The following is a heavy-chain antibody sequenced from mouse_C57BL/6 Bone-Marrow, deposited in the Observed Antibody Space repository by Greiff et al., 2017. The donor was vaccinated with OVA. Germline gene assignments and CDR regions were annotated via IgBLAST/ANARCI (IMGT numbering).Heavy chain of an antibody. CDR2: ISSGSSTI. J-gene: IGHJ2*01. CDR1: GFTFSDYG. V-gene: IGHV5-17*01. CDR3: ARANPPITTVVVDYFDY. D-gene: IGHD1-1*01. Sequence: EVKLVESGGGLVKPGGSLKLSCAASGFTFSDYGMHWVRQAPEKGLEWVAYISSGSSTIYYADTVKGRFTISRDNAKNTLFLQMTSRRSEDTAMYYCARANPPITTVVVDYFDYWGQGTTLTVSS.